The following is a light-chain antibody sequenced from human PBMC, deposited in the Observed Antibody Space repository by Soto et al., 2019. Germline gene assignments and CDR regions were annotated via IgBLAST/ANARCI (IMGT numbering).Light chain of an antibody. Sequence: SVLTQPPSASGTRGQRVTISCAGSSSNIGTSSVHLCQQLPGTAPKLLISTTNQRPSGVPGRFSGSKSSTSASLAISGLQSEDEADYYCAAWDGRRNRHVFGTGTKLTVL. J-gene: IGLJ1*01. CDR1: SSNIGTSS. CDR3: AAWDGRRNRHV. CDR2: TTN. V-gene: IGLV1-44*01.